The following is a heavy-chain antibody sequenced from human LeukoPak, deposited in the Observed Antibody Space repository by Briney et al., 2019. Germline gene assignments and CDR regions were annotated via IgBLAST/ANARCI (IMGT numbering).Heavy chain of an antibody. Sequence: SVKVSCKASGGTFSSYAISWVRQAPGQGLEWMGRIIPILGIANYAQKFQGRVTITTDESTSTAYMELSSLRSEDTAVYYCARSAGYCSSTSCFDYWGQGTLVTVSS. D-gene: IGHD2-2*01. CDR2: IIPILGIA. V-gene: IGHV1-69*04. CDR1: GGTFSSYA. CDR3: ARSAGYCSSTSCFDY. J-gene: IGHJ4*02.